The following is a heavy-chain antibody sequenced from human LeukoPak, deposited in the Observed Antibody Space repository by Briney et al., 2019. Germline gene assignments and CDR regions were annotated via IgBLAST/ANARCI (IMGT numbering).Heavy chain of an antibody. D-gene: IGHD1-7*01. Sequence: GGSLRLSCAASRFTFSSYAMHWVRQAPGKGLEWVAVISYDGSNKYYADSVKGRFTISRDNSKNTLYLQMNSLRAEDTAVYYCARDQRNWNSRSGVDYWGQGTLVTVSS. CDR3: ARDQRNWNSRSGVDY. V-gene: IGHV3-30*04. CDR1: RFTFSSYA. J-gene: IGHJ4*02. CDR2: ISYDGSNK.